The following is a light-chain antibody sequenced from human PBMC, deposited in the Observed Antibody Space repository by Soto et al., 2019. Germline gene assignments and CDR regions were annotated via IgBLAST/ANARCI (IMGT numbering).Light chain of an antibody. CDR1: QGIRNN. CDR3: LQHNRYPYT. V-gene: IGKV1-17*01. J-gene: IGKJ2*01. CDR2: GAS. Sequence: DIQMTQSPSSLSASVGDRVTIACRASQGIRNNLGWFQQIPGAAPKRLIYGASTLQSGVPSRFSGSGSGTEFTLTISSLQPEDSATYYCLQHNRYPYTFGQGTKLEIK.